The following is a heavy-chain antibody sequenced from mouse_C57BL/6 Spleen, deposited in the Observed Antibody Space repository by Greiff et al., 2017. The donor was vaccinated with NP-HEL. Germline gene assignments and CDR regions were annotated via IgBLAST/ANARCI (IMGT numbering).Heavy chain of an antibody. D-gene: IGHD1-1*01. CDR3: ARITTVVSRDY. J-gene: IGHJ2*01. Sequence: QVQLQQSGAELVRPGTSVKLSCKASGYTFTSYWMHWVKQRPGQGLEWIGVIDPSDSYTNYNQKFKGKATLTVDTSSSTAYMQLSSLTSEDSAVYYCARITTVVSRDYWGQGTTLTVSS. CDR2: IDPSDSYT. CDR1: GYTFTSYW. V-gene: IGHV1-59*01.